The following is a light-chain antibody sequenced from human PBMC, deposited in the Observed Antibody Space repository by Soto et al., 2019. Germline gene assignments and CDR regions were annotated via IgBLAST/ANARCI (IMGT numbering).Light chain of an antibody. CDR2: YDD. V-gene: IGLV1-36*01. CDR1: SFNIANKA. Sequence: QSVLTQPPSVSEAPGRRVTISCSGSSFNIANKAVNWYQQLPGKAPQLLIYYDDMLSSGVSDRFSGSKSGTSASLAISGLQSEDEADYYCAAWDDSANGWVFGGGTKLTVL. J-gene: IGLJ3*02. CDR3: AAWDDSANGWV.